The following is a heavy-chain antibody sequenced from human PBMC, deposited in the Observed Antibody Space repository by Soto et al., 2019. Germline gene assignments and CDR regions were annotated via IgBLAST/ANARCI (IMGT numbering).Heavy chain of an antibody. J-gene: IGHJ4*02. Sequence: QITLKESGPTLVRPPQTLTLTCTFSGFSLTSGVGVGWIRHPPGKALEWLALIYWDDDKRSSPSLKNRLTITKDTSKNQVVLTMTNVGPVDTATYFCAHIDPEIVTVGGHGGFDYWGQGTLVTVSS. CDR2: IYWDDDK. V-gene: IGHV2-5*02. CDR3: AHIDPEIVTVGGHGGFDY. D-gene: IGHD5-12*01. CDR1: GFSLTSGVG.